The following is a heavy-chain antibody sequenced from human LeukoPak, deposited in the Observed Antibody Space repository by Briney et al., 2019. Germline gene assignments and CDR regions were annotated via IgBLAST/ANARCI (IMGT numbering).Heavy chain of an antibody. CDR3: AKAPVTTCRGAYCYPFDY. D-gene: IGHD2-21*01. CDR2: ISGSGGST. CDR1: GFTFSSYA. V-gene: IGHV3-23*01. J-gene: IGHJ4*02. Sequence: GGSLRLSCAVFGFTFSSYAMIWVRQAPGKGLEWVSSISGSGGSTYYADSVKGRFTISRDSSKNTLFLQMNRLRPEDAAVYYCAKAPVTTCRGAYCYPFDYWGQGTLVTVSS.